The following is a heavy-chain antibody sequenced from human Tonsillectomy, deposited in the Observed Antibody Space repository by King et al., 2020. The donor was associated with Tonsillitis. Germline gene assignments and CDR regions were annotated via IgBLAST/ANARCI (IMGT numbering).Heavy chain of an antibody. CDR1: GFTLSDAW. CDR2: IRNTARGGTT. V-gene: IGHV3-15*01. CDR3: TAEGHSYGFHSLDS. J-gene: IGHJ4*02. Sequence: VQLVESGGGLVKPGGSLRLSCEASGFTLSDAWMSWVRQAPGKGLEWVGRIRNTARGGTTDYAAPVKGRFTISRDDSNNNLYLQLNSLKTEDTAVYYCTAEGHSYGFHSLDSWGQGTQVTVSS. D-gene: IGHD5-18*01.